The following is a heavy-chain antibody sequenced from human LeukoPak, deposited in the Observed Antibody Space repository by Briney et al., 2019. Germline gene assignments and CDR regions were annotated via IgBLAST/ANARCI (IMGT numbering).Heavy chain of an antibody. CDR1: GGTFSSYA. Sequence: SVKVSCKASGGTFSSYAISWVRQAPGQGLEWMGGIIPIFGTANYAQKFQGRVTITADESTGTAYMELSSLRSEDTAVYYCARSFSGSYSDSAFDIWGQGTMVTVSS. J-gene: IGHJ3*02. CDR3: ARSFSGSYSDSAFDI. V-gene: IGHV1-69*13. CDR2: IIPIFGTA. D-gene: IGHD1-26*01.